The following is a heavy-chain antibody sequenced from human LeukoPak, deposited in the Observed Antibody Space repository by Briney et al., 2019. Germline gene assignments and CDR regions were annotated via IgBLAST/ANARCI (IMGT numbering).Heavy chain of an antibody. V-gene: IGHV3-30*02. D-gene: IGHD1-26*01. CDR3: AKAAYSGYLDY. Sequence: PGGSLRLSCAASGFTFSTSGMHWVRQAPGKGLDWVAFISYDGSNEYYVDSVKGRFTISRDNSKNTLYLQINSLRAEDTAVYYCAKAAYSGYLDYWGQGTLVTVSS. CDR2: ISYDGSNE. J-gene: IGHJ4*02. CDR1: GFTFSTSG.